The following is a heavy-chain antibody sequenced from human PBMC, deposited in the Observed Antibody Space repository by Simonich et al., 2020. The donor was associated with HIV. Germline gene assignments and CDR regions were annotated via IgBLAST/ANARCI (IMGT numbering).Heavy chain of an antibody. J-gene: IGHJ3*02. Sequence: QVQLQQGGAGPLKPSETLSLTCVVYGGSLRGDYCSWIRQPPGEGLEWIGEISHSGSTDYTPSLKSRGTISVDTSKNQFALKLSSVTAADAAMYYCAGRPPITGRGFDIWGQGTMVTVSS. CDR3: AGRPPITGRGFDI. CDR1: GGSLRGDY. D-gene: IGHD3-10*01. CDR2: ISHSGST. V-gene: IGHV4-34*01.